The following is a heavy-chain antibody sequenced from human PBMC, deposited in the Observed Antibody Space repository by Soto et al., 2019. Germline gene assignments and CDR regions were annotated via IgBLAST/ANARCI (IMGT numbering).Heavy chain of an antibody. J-gene: IGHJ4*02. Sequence: PGGSLRLSCAAYGFSFSGSSMHWVRQASGKGLEWVGRIRDKTNNYATAYAASVKGRFTMSRDDSKNTAYLQMNSLKTEDTAVYFCTRFSENDNPFDYWGQGTVVTVSS. CDR3: TRFSENDNPFDY. CDR2: IRDKTNNYAT. CDR1: GFSFSGSS. D-gene: IGHD3-9*01. V-gene: IGHV3-73*01.